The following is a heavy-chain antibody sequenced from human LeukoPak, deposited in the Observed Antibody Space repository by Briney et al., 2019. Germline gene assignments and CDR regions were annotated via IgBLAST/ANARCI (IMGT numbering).Heavy chain of an antibody. Sequence: SETLSLTCTVSGGSISSYYWSWIRQPPGKGLEWIGYIYYSGSTYYNPSLKSRVTISVDTSKNQFSLKLSSVTAADTAVYYCARGPGRITMVRGVIYWGQGTLVTVSS. CDR2: IYYSGST. D-gene: IGHD3-10*01. CDR1: GGSISSYY. V-gene: IGHV4-59*08. J-gene: IGHJ4*02. CDR3: ARGPGRITMVRGVIY.